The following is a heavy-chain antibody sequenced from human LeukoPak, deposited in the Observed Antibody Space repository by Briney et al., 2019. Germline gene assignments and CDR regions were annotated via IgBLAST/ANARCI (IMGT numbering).Heavy chain of an antibody. V-gene: IGHV1-24*01. Sequence: ASVKVSCKVSGHTLTELSIHWVRQAPGKGLEWMGRFDPGDGERVYAQRLQGRVSMTEDTSTDTAYMDLRSLRSEDTAMYYCVTDRGATNAFDIWGQGTMVTVSS. CDR1: GHTLTELS. J-gene: IGHJ3*02. CDR2: FDPGDGER. CDR3: VTDRGATNAFDI. D-gene: IGHD2-15*01.